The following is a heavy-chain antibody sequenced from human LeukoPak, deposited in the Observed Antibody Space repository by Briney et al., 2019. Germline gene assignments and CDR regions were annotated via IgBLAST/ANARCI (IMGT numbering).Heavy chain of an antibody. Sequence: PSETLSLTCTVSGGSISSYYWSWIRQPPGKGLEWIGSIYYSGSTYYNPSLKSRVTISADTSKNQFSLKLSSVTAADTAVYYCARQGEYSSGHFDYWGQGTLVTVSS. V-gene: IGHV4-59*05. D-gene: IGHD6-19*01. CDR1: GGSISSYY. J-gene: IGHJ4*02. CDR3: ARQGEYSSGHFDY. CDR2: IYYSGST.